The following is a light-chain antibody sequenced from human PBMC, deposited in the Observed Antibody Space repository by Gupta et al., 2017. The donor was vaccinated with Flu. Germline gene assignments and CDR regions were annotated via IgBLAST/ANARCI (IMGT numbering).Light chain of an antibody. V-gene: IGLV2-8*01. Sequence: QSPLTPPPAASGSPGQSVTTSCTGASPQVGGYNYVSWYQQHPGKAPKLMIYEVSKRPSGVPARFSGSKSGKKAYLTVCGPQAEDEAEFYCSSSEGRNNNGVFGGGTKLTVL. CDR2: EVS. CDR1: SPQVGGYNY. J-gene: IGLJ3*02. CDR3: SSSEGRNNNGV.